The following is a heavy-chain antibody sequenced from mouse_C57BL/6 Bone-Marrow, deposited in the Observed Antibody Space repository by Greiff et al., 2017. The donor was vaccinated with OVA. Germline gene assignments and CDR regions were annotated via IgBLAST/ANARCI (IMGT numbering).Heavy chain of an antibody. J-gene: IGHJ2*01. V-gene: IGHV14-4*01. Sequence: EVQLQQSGAELVRPGASVKLSCTASGFNIKDDYMHWVKQRPEQGLEWIGWIDPENGDTEYASKFQGKATITADTSSNTAYLQLSSLTSEDTAVYYCTTEFLFDYWGQGTTLTVSS. CDR1: GFNIKDDY. CDR2: IDPENGDT. CDR3: TTEFLFDY.